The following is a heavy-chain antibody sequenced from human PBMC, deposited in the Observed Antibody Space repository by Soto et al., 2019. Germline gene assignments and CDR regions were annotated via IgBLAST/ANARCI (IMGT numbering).Heavy chain of an antibody. CDR1: GFTVSSFS. CDR2: ISSTSSSV. J-gene: IGHJ5*02. V-gene: IGHV3-48*02. D-gene: IGHD6-19*01. Sequence: GALRLSCATPGFTVSSFSRNWVRQAPGKGLEWLSYISSTSSSVYYADSVKGRFTVSRDNAKNSLYLQMNSLRDEDTAVYYCAGGSKIGWYSWFDPWGQGTLVTVSS. CDR3: AGGSKIGWYSWFDP.